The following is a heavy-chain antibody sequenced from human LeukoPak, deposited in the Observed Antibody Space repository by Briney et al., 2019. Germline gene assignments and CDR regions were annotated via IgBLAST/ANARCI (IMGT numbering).Heavy chain of an antibody. V-gene: IGHV4-34*01. CDR2: INHRGST. D-gene: IGHD3-10*01. CDR1: GGSFSGYY. J-gene: IGHJ6*02. Sequence: SETLSLTCAVYGGSFSGYYWSWIRQPPGKELQWIGEINHRGSTNYNPSLKSRVTISVDTSKNQFSLKLSSVTAADTAVYYCARGSTPRRKTYYYGSGSYPPYYYYYGMDVWGQGTTVTVSS. CDR3: ARGSTPRRKTYYYGSGSYPPYYYYYGMDV.